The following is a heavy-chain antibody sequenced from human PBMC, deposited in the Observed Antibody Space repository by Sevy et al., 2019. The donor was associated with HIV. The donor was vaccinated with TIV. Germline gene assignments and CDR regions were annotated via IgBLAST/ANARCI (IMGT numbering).Heavy chain of an antibody. V-gene: IGHV3-23*01. J-gene: IGHJ4*02. CDR3: ASGDTMMITDLDY. CDR1: GFTFSNYA. Sequence: GGSLRLSCGASGFTFSNYAMSWVRQAPGKGPEWVSGINNGGSTYYADSVKGRFTISRDNSKKMVFLQMNSLRAEDTAVYYCASGDTMMITDLDYWGQGALVTVSS. D-gene: IGHD3-16*01. CDR2: INNGGST.